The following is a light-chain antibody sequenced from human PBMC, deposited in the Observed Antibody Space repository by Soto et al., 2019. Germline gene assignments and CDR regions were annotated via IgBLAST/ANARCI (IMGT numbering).Light chain of an antibody. J-gene: IGKJ4*01. Sequence: DIQMTQSPSTLSASVGDRVTITCRASQSVSNWLAWYQQKPGKAPNLLIYKASSLQSGVPSRFSGSRSGTEFTLNISSLQPDDFATYHCQQYNSYPLTFGGGTKVDIK. CDR1: QSVSNW. V-gene: IGKV1-5*03. CDR2: KAS. CDR3: QQYNSYPLT.